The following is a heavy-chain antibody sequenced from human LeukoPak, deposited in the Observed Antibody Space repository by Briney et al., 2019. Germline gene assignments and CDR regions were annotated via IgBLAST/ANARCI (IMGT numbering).Heavy chain of an antibody. Sequence: TLSLTCTVSGGSISSGGYYWSWIRQHPGKGLEWIGYIYYSGSTYYNPSLKSRVTISIDTSKNQFSLKLSSVTAADTAVYYCARVSAYYGSGSYYFPLDYWGQGTLVTVSS. CDR2: IYYSGST. D-gene: IGHD3-10*01. CDR1: GGSISSGGYY. CDR3: ARVSAYYGSGSYYFPLDY. V-gene: IGHV4-31*03. J-gene: IGHJ4*02.